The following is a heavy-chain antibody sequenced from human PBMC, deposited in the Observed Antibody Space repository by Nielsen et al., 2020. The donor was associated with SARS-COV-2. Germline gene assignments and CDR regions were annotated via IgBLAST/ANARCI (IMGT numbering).Heavy chain of an antibody. CDR2: MNPNSGNT. J-gene: IGHJ4*02. CDR3: ARTSSIVGAATLRY. D-gene: IGHD1-26*01. V-gene: IGHV1-8*02. CDR1: GYTFTGYY. Sequence: ASVKVSCKASGYTFTGYYMHWVRQATGQGLEWMGWMNPNSGNTGYAQKFQGRVTMTRNTSISTAYMELSSLRSEDTAVYYCARTSSIVGAATLRYWGQGTLVTVSS.